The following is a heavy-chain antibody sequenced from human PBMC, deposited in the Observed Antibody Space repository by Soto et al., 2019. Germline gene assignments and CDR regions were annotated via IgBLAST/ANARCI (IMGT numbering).Heavy chain of an antibody. CDR1: GGSISSYY. Sequence: QVQLQESGPGLVKPSETLFLTCTVSGGSISSYYWSWIRQPPGKGLEWIGYIYYSGSTNYNPSLKSRVTISVDTSKNQFSLKLSSVTAADTAVYYCARASSSSWSVYYYYGMDVWGQGTTVTVSS. CDR2: IYYSGST. CDR3: ARASSSSWSVYYYYGMDV. D-gene: IGHD6-13*01. V-gene: IGHV4-59*01. J-gene: IGHJ6*02.